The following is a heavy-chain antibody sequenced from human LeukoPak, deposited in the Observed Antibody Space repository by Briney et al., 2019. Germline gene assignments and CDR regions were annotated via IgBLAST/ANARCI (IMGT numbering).Heavy chain of an antibody. Sequence: GALRLSRAASGFTFSSYSMNWVRQAPGKGLEWVSSISSSSSYIYYADSVKGRFTISRDNAKNSLYLQMNSLRAEDTAVYYCARAAPDYGDANDYWGQGTLVTVSS. V-gene: IGHV3-21*01. D-gene: IGHD4-17*01. CDR2: ISSSSSYI. CDR3: ARAAPDYGDANDY. CDR1: GFTFSSYS. J-gene: IGHJ4*02.